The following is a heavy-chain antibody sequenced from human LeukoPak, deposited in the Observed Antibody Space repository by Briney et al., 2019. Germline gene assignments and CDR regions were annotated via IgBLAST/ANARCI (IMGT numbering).Heavy chain of an antibody. J-gene: IGHJ4*02. CDR3: ARGSQFRNSSSWRHYFDL. Sequence: PSETLSLTCAVYGGSFSGYYWSWIRQPPGKGLEWIGETNHSGSTNYNPSLKSRVTISVDASKNQFSLKLSSVAAADTAVYYCARGSQFRNSSSWRHYFDLWGQGTLVTVSS. V-gene: IGHV4-34*01. D-gene: IGHD6-13*01. CDR1: GGSFSGYY. CDR2: TNHSGST.